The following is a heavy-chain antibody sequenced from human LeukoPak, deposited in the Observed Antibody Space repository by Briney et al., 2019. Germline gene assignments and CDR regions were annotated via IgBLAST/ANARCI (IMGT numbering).Heavy chain of an antibody. Sequence: SGPTLVNPTQTLTLTCTFSGFSLSTSGVGVGWIRQPPVKALEWLALIYWDDDKRYSPSLKSRLTITKDTSKNQVVLTMTNMDPVDTATYYCAHRRPFYDSSGYYSNWFDPWGQGTLVTVSS. CDR1: GFSLSTSGVG. J-gene: IGHJ5*02. D-gene: IGHD3-22*01. CDR2: IYWDDDK. CDR3: AHRRPFYDSSGYYSNWFDP. V-gene: IGHV2-5*02.